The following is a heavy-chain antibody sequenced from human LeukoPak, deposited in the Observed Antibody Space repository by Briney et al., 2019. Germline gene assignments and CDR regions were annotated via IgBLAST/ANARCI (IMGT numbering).Heavy chain of an antibody. Sequence: GESLKISCKASGYTFTSYWIGWVRQMPGKGLEWMGIVYPGDSDTRYSPSFQGQVTISADKSISTAYLQWSSLNASDTAMYYCARSAYCGGDCYSRFDYWGQGTLVTVSS. J-gene: IGHJ4*02. V-gene: IGHV5-51*01. CDR2: VYPGDSDT. CDR1: GYTFTSYW. D-gene: IGHD2-21*01. CDR3: ARSAYCGGDCYSRFDY.